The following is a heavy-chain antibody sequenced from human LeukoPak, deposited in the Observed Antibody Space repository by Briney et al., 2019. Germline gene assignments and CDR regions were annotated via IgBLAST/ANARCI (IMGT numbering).Heavy chain of an antibody. Sequence: GASVKVSCKASGYTSTSYLIHWVRQAPGQRLEWMGWINVGNDNTKYSQNFQGRVTITRDTSASTAYMELSSLRSEDTAVYYCARDSIWGSGTYGFDYWGQGALVTVSS. D-gene: IGHD1-26*01. J-gene: IGHJ4*02. CDR2: INVGNDNT. CDR3: ARDSIWGSGTYGFDY. V-gene: IGHV1-3*01. CDR1: GYTSTSYL.